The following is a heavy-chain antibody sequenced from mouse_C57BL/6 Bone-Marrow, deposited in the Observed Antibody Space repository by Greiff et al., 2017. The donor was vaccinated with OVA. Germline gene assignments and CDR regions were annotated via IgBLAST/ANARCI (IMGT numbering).Heavy chain of an antibody. Sequence: EVLLVESGGDLVKPGGSLKLSCAASGFTFSSYGMSWVRQTPDKRLEWVATISSGGSYTYYPDSVKGRFTISRDNAKNTLYLQMSSLKSRDKAMDDCARPRSTMLTYFDYWGQGTTLTVSS. CDR3: ARPRSTMLTYFDY. V-gene: IGHV5-6*01. CDR2: ISSGGSYT. D-gene: IGHD2-2*01. CDR1: GFTFSSYG. J-gene: IGHJ2*01.